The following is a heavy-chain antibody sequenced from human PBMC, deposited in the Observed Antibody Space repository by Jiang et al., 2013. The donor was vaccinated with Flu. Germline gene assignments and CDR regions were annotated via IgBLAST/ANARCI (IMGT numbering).Heavy chain of an antibody. CDR1: GFTFSSYE. CDR3: ARAPGALDDYGDYPPS. Sequence: VQLLESGGGLVQPGGSLRLSCAASGFTFSSYEMNWVRQAPGKGLEWVSYISSSGSTIYYADSVKGRFTISRDNAKNSLYLQMNSLRAEDTAVYYCARAPGALDDYGDYPPSWGQGTLVTVSS. V-gene: IGHV3-48*03. D-gene: IGHD4-17*01. J-gene: IGHJ5*02. CDR2: ISSSGSTI.